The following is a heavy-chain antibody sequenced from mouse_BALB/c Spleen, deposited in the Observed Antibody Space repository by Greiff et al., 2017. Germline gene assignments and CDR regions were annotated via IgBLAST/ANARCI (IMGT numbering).Heavy chain of an antibody. Sequence: VQLVESGAELVKPGASVKLSCKASGYTFTSYWMHWVKQRPGQGLEWIGEINPSNGRTNYNEKFKSKATLTVDKSSSTAYMQLSSLTSEDSAVYYCARGHGNYVYAMDYWGQGTSVTVSS. V-gene: IGHV1S81*02. J-gene: IGHJ4*01. CDR1: GYTFTSYW. CDR2: INPSNGRT. CDR3: ARGHGNYVYAMDY. D-gene: IGHD2-1*01.